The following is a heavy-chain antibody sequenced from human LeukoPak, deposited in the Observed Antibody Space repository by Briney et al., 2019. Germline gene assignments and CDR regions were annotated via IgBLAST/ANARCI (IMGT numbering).Heavy chain of an antibody. CDR3: AKEPASGSCFDY. V-gene: IGHV3-23*01. CDR2: IRGSDTST. J-gene: IGHJ4*02. D-gene: IGHD3-10*01. Sequence: GGSLRLSCTASGYTFNSYAMSWVRQAPGRGLEWVSGIRGSDTSTYYADSVKGRFTISRDNSKNTLYLQMNSLRAEDTALYYCAKEPASGSCFDYWGQGTLVTVSS. CDR1: GYTFNSYA.